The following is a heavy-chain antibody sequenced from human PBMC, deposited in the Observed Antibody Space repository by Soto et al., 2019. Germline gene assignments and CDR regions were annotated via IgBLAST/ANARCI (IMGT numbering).Heavy chain of an antibody. J-gene: IGHJ4*02. CDR1: GFTFSSYG. CDR3: AKDRLERGGYFDY. D-gene: IGHD1-1*01. Sequence: QVQLVESGGGVVQPGRSLRLSCAASGFTFSSYGMHWVRQAPGKGQEWVAVISYDGSNKYYADSVKGRFTISRDNSKNTLYLQMNSLRAEDTAVYYCAKDRLERGGYFDYWGQGTLVTVSS. CDR2: ISYDGSNK. V-gene: IGHV3-30*18.